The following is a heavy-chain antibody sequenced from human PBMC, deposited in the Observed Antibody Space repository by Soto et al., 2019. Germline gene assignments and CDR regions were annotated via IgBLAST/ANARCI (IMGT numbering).Heavy chain of an antibody. Sequence: SETLSLTCAVYGGSFSGYYWSWIRQPPGKGLEWIGEINHSGSTNYNPSLKSRVTISVDTSKNQFSLKLNSVTAADSAVYFCARAASPYFDLLSAFDPWGQGVLVTVS. CDR3: ARAASPYFDLLSAFDP. D-gene: IGHD3-9*01. J-gene: IGHJ5*02. CDR1: GGSFSGYY. V-gene: IGHV4-34*01. CDR2: INHSGST.